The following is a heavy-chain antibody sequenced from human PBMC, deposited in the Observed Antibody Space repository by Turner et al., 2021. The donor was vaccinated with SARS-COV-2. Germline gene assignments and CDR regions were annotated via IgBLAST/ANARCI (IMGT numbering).Heavy chain of an antibody. J-gene: IGHJ4*02. Sequence: QVQLVQSGAEVKKPGASVKVSCKASGYTFTSYEINWVRQAAGKGREWMGRMNPNNGGTNYAQRFKGRVTMTGDTSISTAYMGLSTLRADDTAVYYCARSVSWLQSLAVDYWGQGTLVTVSS. D-gene: IGHD5-12*01. CDR2: MNPNNGGT. V-gene: IGHV1-2*02. CDR1: GYTFTSYE. CDR3: ARSVSWLQSLAVDY.